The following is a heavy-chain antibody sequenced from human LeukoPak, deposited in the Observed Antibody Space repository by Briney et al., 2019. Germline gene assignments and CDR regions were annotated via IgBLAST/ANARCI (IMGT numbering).Heavy chain of an antibody. CDR3: ARSYSNTGYYYYGMDV. D-gene: IGHD3-9*01. CDR1: GGTISGYY. CDR2: IYYSGTS. J-gene: IGHJ6*02. V-gene: IGHV4-59*01. Sequence: PSETLSFTCTVSGGTISGYYWSWIGQPPGKGLEWIAYIYYSGTSNYNPSLKSRATISLDTSKNQFSLRMSSVTAADTAVYYCARSYSNTGYYYYGMDVWGQGTPVTVSS.